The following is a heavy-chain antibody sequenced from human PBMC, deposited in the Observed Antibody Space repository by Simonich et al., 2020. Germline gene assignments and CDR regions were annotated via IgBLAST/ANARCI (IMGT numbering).Heavy chain of an antibody. CDR2: FYYSGST. CDR1: GGSISSISYY. CDR3: ARHAGFAFDI. J-gene: IGHJ3*02. V-gene: IGHV4-39*01. Sequence: QLQLQESFPGLVKPSETLSLTCTVSGGSISSISYYWGWIRQPPGKGLEWIGSFYYSGSTCYTPSLKSRVTISVDTSKNQFSLKLSSVTAADTAVYYCARHAGFAFDIWGQGTMVTVSS. D-gene: IGHD6-13*01.